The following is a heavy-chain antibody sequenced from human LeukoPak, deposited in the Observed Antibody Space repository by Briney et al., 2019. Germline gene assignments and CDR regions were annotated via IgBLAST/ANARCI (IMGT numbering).Heavy chain of an antibody. D-gene: IGHD3-9*01. CDR2: ISSSGSTI. J-gene: IGHJ4*02. V-gene: IGHV3-48*01. CDR1: GFTFSTYD. Sequence: GGSLRLSCAASGFTFSTYDMNWVRQAPGKGLEWVSYISSSGSTIYYADSVKGRFTISRDNAKNSLYLQMNSLRAEDTAVYYCAREGPANYDILTGYYNAVYFDYWGQGTLVTVSS. CDR3: AREGPANYDILTGYYNAVYFDY.